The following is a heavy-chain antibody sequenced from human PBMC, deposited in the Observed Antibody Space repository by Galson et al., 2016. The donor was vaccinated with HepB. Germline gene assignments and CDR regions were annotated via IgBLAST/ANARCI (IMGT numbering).Heavy chain of an antibody. CDR2: ISWNDDK. CDR3: SPRVPDFWTGFAFDF. D-gene: IGHD3/OR15-3a*01. J-gene: IGHJ4*02. CDR1: GFSLTTTAVG. Sequence: PALVKPTQTLTLTCTFSGFSLTTTAVGVGWIRQPPGKALEWLALISWNDDKRYSPSLKSRLTLTKDTSKNQVVLTMTNMDPVDTATYFCSPRVPDFWTGFAFDFWGQGILVTVSS. V-gene: IGHV2-5*01.